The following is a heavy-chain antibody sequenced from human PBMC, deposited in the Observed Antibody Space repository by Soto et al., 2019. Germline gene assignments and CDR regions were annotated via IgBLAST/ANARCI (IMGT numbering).Heavy chain of an antibody. V-gene: IGHV3-30*03. CDR3: VGGYYYGDY. Sequence: QVQLVESGGGVVQPGRSLRLSCAASGFPFNSYGMHWVRQAPGKGLEWVAVIPYDGSTKYYADSVKGRFTISRDNSKNTLYLQMNSLRAEDTAVYYCVGGYYYGDYWGQGTLVTVSS. J-gene: IGHJ4*02. CDR1: GFPFNSYG. CDR2: IPYDGSTK. D-gene: IGHD3-22*01.